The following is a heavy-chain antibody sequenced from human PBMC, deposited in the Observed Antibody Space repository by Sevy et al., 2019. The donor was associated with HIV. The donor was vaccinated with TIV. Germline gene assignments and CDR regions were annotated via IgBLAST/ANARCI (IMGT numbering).Heavy chain of an antibody. V-gene: IGHV3-21*01. D-gene: IGHD3-10*01. CDR2: ISTTSTYI. CDR1: GFTVSSYT. CDR3: ARDSGEGYYTMNV. Sequence: GGSLRLSCAASGFTVSSYTMNWVRQAPGKGLDWVSSISTTSTYIYYADSVKGRFTISRDNAKNSLYLQVNSLRAEDTAVYYCARDSGEGYYTMNVWGQGTTVTVSS. J-gene: IGHJ6*02.